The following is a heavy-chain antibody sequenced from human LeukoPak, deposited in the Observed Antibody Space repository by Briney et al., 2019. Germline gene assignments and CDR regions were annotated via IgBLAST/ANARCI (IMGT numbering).Heavy chain of an antibody. CDR1: GFSFGSHT. CDR2: ISSSGSTI. D-gene: IGHD7-27*01. V-gene: IGHV3-48*01. CDR3: ARQNWGSGFDS. Sequence: PGGSLRLSCAASGFSFGSHTMHWVRQAPGKGLEWLSSISSSGSTIYYADSVKGRFTNSRDNAQNSLYLQMNNLRAEDTAIYYCARQNWGSGFDSWGQGTLVTVSS. J-gene: IGHJ4*02.